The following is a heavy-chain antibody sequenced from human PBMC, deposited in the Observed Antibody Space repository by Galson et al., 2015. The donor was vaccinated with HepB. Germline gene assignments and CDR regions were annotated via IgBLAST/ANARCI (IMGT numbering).Heavy chain of an antibody. CDR2: IIPIFGTA. J-gene: IGHJ3*02. CDR1: GGTFSSYA. CDR3: ARSRRGSYLFAFDI. Sequence: SCKASGGTFSSYAISWVRQAPGQGLEWMGGIIPIFGTANYAQKFQGRVTITADESTSTAYMELSSLRSEDTAVYYCARSRRGSYLFAFDIWGQGTMVTVSS. D-gene: IGHD1-26*01. V-gene: IGHV1-69*01.